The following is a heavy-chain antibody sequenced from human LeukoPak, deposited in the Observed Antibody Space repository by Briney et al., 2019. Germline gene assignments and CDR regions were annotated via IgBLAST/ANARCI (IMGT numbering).Heavy chain of an antibody. D-gene: IGHD5-18*01. CDR2: INHSGST. Sequence: SSETLSLTCAVYGGSFSGYYWSWIRQPPGKGLEWIGEINHSGSTNYNPSLKSRVTISVDTSKNQFSLKLSSVTAADTTVYYCARGQLLHDAFDIWGQGTMVTVSS. CDR1: GGSFSGYY. CDR3: ARGQLLHDAFDI. V-gene: IGHV4-34*01. J-gene: IGHJ3*02.